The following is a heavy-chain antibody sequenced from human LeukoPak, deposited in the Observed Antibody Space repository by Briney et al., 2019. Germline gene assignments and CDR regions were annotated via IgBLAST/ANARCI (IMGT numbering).Heavy chain of an antibody. V-gene: IGHV4-4*07. CDR3: ARDLVGYCSTTSCYGAAFDI. CDR2: IYTSGTT. J-gene: IGHJ3*02. D-gene: IGHD2-2*03. Sequence: SETLSLTCTVSGGFLSSYSWSWFRQPAGKGLDWIGGIYTSGTTNYNPSLKSRVTMSVDTSKNQFSLRLNSVTAADTAVYYCARDLVGYCSTTSCYGAAFDIWGQGTMVTVSS. CDR1: GGFLSSYS.